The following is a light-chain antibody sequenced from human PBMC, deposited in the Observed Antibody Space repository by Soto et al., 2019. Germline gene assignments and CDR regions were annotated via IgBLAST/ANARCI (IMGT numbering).Light chain of an antibody. J-gene: IGKJ1*01. CDR2: DVS. V-gene: IGKV1-5*01. CDR1: QSISDS. Sequence: TRTTQSPATLSASVGDRVTITCRASQSISDSLAWYQQKPGKAPDLLISDVSKLERGVASRFSGSGSGTEFTLTFSIMQPDDLATYYCQQYHGCSQTLGQGTKVDIK. CDR3: QQYHGCSQT.